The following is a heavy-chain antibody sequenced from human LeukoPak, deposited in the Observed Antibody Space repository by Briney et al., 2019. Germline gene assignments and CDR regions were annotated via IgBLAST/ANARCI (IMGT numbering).Heavy chain of an antibody. Sequence: ASVKVSCKASGYTFTGYYMHWVRQAPGQGLEWMGWINPNSGGTNYAQKFQGRVTMTRDTSISTAYMELSRLRSDGTAVYYCARDQSLQRYLDYWGQGTLVTVSS. CDR2: INPNSGGT. J-gene: IGHJ4*02. CDR3: ARDQSLQRYLDY. CDR1: GYTFTGYY. D-gene: IGHD4-11*01. V-gene: IGHV1-2*02.